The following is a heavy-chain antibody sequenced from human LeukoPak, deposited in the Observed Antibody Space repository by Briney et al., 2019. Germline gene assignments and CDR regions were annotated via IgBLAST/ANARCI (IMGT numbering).Heavy chain of an antibody. D-gene: IGHD4-17*01. Sequence: GASVKVSCKASGYTFTDYYMHWVRQAPGQGLEWMGWINPNSGATNYAQSFQGRVTVTRDTSISTAYMELSRLRSDDTAVYYCARDEGDTVKVYWGQGTLVTVSS. CDR2: INPNSGAT. CDR3: ARDEGDTVKVY. V-gene: IGHV1-2*02. CDR1: GYTFTDYY. J-gene: IGHJ4*02.